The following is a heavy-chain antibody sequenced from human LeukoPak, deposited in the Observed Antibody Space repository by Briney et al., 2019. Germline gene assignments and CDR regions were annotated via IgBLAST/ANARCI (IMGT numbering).Heavy chain of an antibody. Sequence: SETLSLTCTVSGGSISSYYWSWIRQPPGKGLEWIGYIYYSGSTNYNPSLKSRVTISVDTSKNQFSLKLGSVTAADTAVYYCARHRCCSSTSGFDYWGQGTLVTVSS. CDR2: IYYSGST. CDR1: GGSISSYY. D-gene: IGHD2-2*01. V-gene: IGHV4-59*08. CDR3: ARHRCCSSTSGFDY. J-gene: IGHJ4*02.